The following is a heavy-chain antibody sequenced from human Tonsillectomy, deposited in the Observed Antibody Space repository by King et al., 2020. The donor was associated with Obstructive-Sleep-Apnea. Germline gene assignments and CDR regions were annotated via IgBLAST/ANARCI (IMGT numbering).Heavy chain of an antibody. D-gene: IGHD1-14*01. Sequence: VQLVESGGGLEQPGGSLRLSCAASGFTISSYAMSWVRQAPGKGLEWVSAISGSGGNTYYADSVKGRFTISRDNSKNTLYLQMNSLRAEDTALYYCASLEPVNSFDYWGRGTLVTVSS. CDR3: ASLEPVNSFDY. J-gene: IGHJ4*02. CDR2: ISGSGGNT. V-gene: IGHV3-23*04. CDR1: GFTISSYA.